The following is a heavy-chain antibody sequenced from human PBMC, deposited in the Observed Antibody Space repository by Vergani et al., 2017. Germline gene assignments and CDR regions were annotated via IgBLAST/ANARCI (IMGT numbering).Heavy chain of an antibody. Sequence: EVQLVESGGGLVPPGRSLRLSCAASGFTFDDYAMHWVRQAPGKGLEWVSGISWNSGSIGYADSVKGRFTISRDNAKNSLYLQMNSLRAEDTSLYYCAKDLYDSSGYYPPTYYYDGMDVWGQGTTVTVSS. D-gene: IGHD3-22*01. CDR2: ISWNSGSI. CDR3: AKDLYDSSGYYPPTYYYDGMDV. V-gene: IGHV3-9*01. CDR1: GFTFDDYA. J-gene: IGHJ6*02.